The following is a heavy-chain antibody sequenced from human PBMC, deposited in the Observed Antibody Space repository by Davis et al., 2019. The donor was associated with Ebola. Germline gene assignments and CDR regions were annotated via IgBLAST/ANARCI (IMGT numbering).Heavy chain of an antibody. V-gene: IGHV1-46*01. CDR3: ARLYTGTSFGFEGFDS. CDR2: LNPNDGRT. J-gene: IGHJ4*02. Sequence: ASVKVSCKASGYTFTNYYMHWVRQAPGQGLEWMGMLNPNDGRTIYAQKFQGRVTTTTDASTSTAYMELRSLKSDDTAVYYCARLYTGTSFGFEGFDSWGQGTLVTVSS. D-gene: IGHD3-10*01. CDR1: GYTFTNYY.